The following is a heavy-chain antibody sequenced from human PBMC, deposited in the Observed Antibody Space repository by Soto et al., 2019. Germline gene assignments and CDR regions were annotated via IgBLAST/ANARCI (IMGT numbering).Heavy chain of an antibody. Sequence: SLTLSVTYSVAGGTISIGTDCWGWIRQAPGKGLEWIGNIHYSGTTSYSPSLKSRVTISVDTSKNQFSLKLSSVTAADTAVYYCARGENWFDPWGQGTLVTVSS. CDR3: ARGENWFDP. CDR1: GGTISIGTDC. V-gene: IGHV4-39*07. CDR2: IHYSGTT. J-gene: IGHJ5*02.